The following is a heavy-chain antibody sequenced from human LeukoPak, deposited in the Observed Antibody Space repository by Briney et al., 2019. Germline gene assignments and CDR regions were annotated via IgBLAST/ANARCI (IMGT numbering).Heavy chain of an antibody. CDR1: GFTFSNSW. Sequence: GGSLRLSCIVSGFTFSNSWMTWVRQAPGKGLEWVAVIWYDGSNKYYADSVKGRFTISRDNSKNTLYLQMNSLRAEDTAVYYCALNWNGDYWGQGTLVTVSS. CDR3: ALNWNGDY. D-gene: IGHD1-1*01. CDR2: IWYDGSNK. J-gene: IGHJ4*02. V-gene: IGHV3-33*08.